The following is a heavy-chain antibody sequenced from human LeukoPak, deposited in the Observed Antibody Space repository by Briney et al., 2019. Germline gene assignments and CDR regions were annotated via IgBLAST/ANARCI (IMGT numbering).Heavy chain of an antibody. D-gene: IGHD4-17*01. Sequence: ASVKVSCKVSGYTLTELSMHWVRQAPGKGLEWMGGFDPEDGETIYAQKFQGRVTMTEDTSTDTAYMELSSLRSEDMAVYYCATDVWAVTTSDYWGQGTLVTVSS. J-gene: IGHJ4*02. CDR3: ATDVWAVTTSDY. V-gene: IGHV1-24*01. CDR1: GYTLTELS. CDR2: FDPEDGET.